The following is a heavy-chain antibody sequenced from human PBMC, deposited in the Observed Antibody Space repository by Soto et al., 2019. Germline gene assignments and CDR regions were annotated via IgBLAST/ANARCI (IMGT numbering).Heavy chain of an antibody. CDR2: ISSSGSTI. Sequence: GGSLRLSCAASGFTYSSYEMNWVRQAPGKGLEWVSYISSSGSTIYYADSVNGRFTISRDNAKNSLYLQMNSLRAEDTAVYYCARGRSTVVIAFSDAFDIWGQGTMVTVSS. J-gene: IGHJ3*02. CDR3: ARGRSTVVIAFSDAFDI. D-gene: IGHD2-21*01. V-gene: IGHV3-48*03. CDR1: GFTYSSYE.